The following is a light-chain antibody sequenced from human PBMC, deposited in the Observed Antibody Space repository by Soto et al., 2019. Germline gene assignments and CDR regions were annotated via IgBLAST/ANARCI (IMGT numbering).Light chain of an antibody. J-gene: IGKJ1*01. Sequence: EIVFTHSPRNLLVSPGGTATLSCVASQSVSNNYLAWYQQKPGQAPRLLIYGAYSRATGIPDRLSGSGSGTDFTLTISRLEPEAFAASYCQQYGSSPRTLGQGTKVDIK. V-gene: IGKV3-20*01. CDR1: QSVSNNY. CDR3: QQYGSSPRT. CDR2: GAY.